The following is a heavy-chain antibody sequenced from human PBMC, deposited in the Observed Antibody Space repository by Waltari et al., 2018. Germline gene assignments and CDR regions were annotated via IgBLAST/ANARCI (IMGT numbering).Heavy chain of an antibody. CDR1: GYTFTGYY. CDR2: INPNSGGT. Sequence: QVQLVQSGAEVKKPGASVKVSCKASGYTFTGYYMHWVRQAPGQGLEWMGRINPNSGGTNYAQKFQGRVTMTRDTSISTAYMELSRLRSDDTAVYYCATRLYSSSWYWYFDLWGRGTLVTVSS. D-gene: IGHD6-13*01. J-gene: IGHJ2*01. CDR3: ATRLYSSSWYWYFDL. V-gene: IGHV1-2*06.